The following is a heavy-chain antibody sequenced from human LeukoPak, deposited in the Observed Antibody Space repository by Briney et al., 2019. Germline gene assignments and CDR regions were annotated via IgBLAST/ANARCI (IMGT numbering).Heavy chain of an antibody. CDR2: IYTSGST. CDR3: AREMATTKQYNWFGP. CDR1: GGSIGSYY. Sequence: SETLSLTCTVSGGSIGSYYWSWIRQPAGKGLEWIGRIYTSGSTNYNPSLKSRVTMSVDTSKNQFSLKLSSVTAADTAVYYCAREMATTKQYNWFGPWGQGTLVTVSS. J-gene: IGHJ5*02. V-gene: IGHV4-4*07. D-gene: IGHD5-24*01.